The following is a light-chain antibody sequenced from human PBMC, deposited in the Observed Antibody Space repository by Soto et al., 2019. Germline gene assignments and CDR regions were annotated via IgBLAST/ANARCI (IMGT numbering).Light chain of an antibody. CDR1: SSDVGGYNY. Sequence: QSALTQPSSVSGSPGQSITISCTGTSSDVGGYNYVSWYQQHPGKAPKLMIYAVSNRPSGVSNRFSGSKSGNTASLTISGRQDEDEVDDYCSSYTSSSTLYVFGTGTKLTVL. CDR2: AVS. V-gene: IGLV2-14*01. J-gene: IGLJ1*01. CDR3: SSYTSSSTLYV.